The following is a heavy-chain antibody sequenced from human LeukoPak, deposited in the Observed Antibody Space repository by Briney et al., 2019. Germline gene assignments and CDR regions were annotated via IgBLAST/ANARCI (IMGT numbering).Heavy chain of an antibody. CDR1: GFTFSSYW. CDR2: IKQDGSEK. D-gene: IGHD5-24*01. Sequence: PGGSLRLSCAASGFTFSSYWMSWVRQAPGKGLEWVANIKQDGSEKYYVDSVKGRFTISRDNAKNSLYLQMNSLRGEDTAVYYCASGQTWLQSFYYFDYWGQGTLVTVSS. V-gene: IGHV3-7*01. CDR3: ASGQTWLQSFYYFDY. J-gene: IGHJ4*02.